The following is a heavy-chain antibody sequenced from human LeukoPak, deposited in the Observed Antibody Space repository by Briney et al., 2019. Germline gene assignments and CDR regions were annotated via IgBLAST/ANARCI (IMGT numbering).Heavy chain of an antibody. CDR2: IKEDGSEI. Sequence: GGSLRLSCGASGFTFSAQTMSWVRQAPGKGLEWVAKIKEDGSEIDYADSVKGRFTTSRDNSKNTLYLQMNSLRAEDTAVYYCARGGGPPTTYFDYWGQGTLVTVSS. CDR1: GFTFSAQT. V-gene: IGHV3-7*01. J-gene: IGHJ4*02. D-gene: IGHD2/OR15-2a*01. CDR3: ARGGGPPTTYFDY.